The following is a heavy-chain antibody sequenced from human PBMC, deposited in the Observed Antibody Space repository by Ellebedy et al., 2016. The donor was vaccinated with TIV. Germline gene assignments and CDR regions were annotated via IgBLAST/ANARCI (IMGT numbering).Heavy chain of an antibody. D-gene: IGHD2-2*01. J-gene: IGHJ4*02. V-gene: IGHV1-18*01. CDR3: AREDRIVVVPASIVSDY. CDR2: ISAYNGNT. CDR1: GGTFSRYV. Sequence: AASVKVSCKASGGTFSRYVISWVRQAPGQGLEWMGWISAYNGNTNYAQKLQGRVTMTTDTSTSTAYMDLRSLRSDDTAVYYCAREDRIVVVPASIVSDYWGQGTLVTVSS.